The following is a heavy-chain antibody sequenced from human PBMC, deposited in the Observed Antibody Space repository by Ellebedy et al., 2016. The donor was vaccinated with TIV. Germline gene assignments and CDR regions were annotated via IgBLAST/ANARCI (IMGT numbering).Heavy chain of an antibody. V-gene: IGHV3-23*01. D-gene: IGHD4-23*01. Sequence: GGSLRLXXAASGFTFGNYAMSWVRQGPGKGLEWVSVIGGGGTTYYADSVKGRFTISRDNPKNTVYLQMNSLRADDTALYYCAKDHGSTVVSKGRDLWGQGTLVTVSP. J-gene: IGHJ5*02. CDR1: GFTFGNYA. CDR3: AKDHGSTVVSKGRDL. CDR2: IGGGGTT.